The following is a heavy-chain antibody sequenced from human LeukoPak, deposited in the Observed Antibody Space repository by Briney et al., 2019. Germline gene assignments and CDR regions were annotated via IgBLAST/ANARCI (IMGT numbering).Heavy chain of an antibody. J-gene: IGHJ4*02. CDR1: GYSFTSYW. V-gene: IGHV5-51*01. CDR2: IYPGDPDT. D-gene: IGHD4-17*01. Sequence: GESLKIPCQGSGYSFTSYWIGWVRQMPGKGPEWMGIIYPGDPDTRYSPSFQGQVTISADKSINTAYLQWSSLKASDTAIYYCARLIDYGAGDVFDYWGQGTLVTVSS. CDR3: ARLIDYGAGDVFDY.